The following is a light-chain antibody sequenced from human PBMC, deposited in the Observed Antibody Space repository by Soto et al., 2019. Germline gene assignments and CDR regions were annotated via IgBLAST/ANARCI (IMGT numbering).Light chain of an antibody. V-gene: IGKV3-20*01. CDR1: QSINSRY. CDR2: GAS. J-gene: IGKJ3*01. Sequence: EIVLTQSPGTLSLSPGERATLSCRASQSINSRYLAWYQQKPGQAPRLLIYGASSRATGIPDRFSCSGSGRDFTLTISRLEPEDFAVYYYQQFGSSPGFTFGPGTKVDIK. CDR3: QQFGSSPGFT.